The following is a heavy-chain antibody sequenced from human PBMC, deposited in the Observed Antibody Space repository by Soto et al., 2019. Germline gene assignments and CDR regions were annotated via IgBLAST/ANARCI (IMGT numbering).Heavy chain of an antibody. CDR2: INPKFGDT. J-gene: IGHJ6*02. CDR1: GYTFTAYH. V-gene: IGHV1-2*02. Sequence: QVRLVQSGAEVKEPGDSVRVSCEASGYTFTAYHIHWVRQAPGQGLEWTGWINPKFGDTGYAQDCQARDSMPSAMPISTVYMELSRLTSDDTAIYYCARNMDYYYGRGSGNGHGVWGQGTTVTVFS. CDR3: ARNMDYYYGRGSGNGHGV. D-gene: IGHD3-10*02.